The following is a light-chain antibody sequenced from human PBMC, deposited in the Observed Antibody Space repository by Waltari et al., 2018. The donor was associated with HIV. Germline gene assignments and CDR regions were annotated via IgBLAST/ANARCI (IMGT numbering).Light chain of an antibody. V-gene: IGKV3-15*01. CDR1: QSISTN. CDR2: GAS. J-gene: IGKJ4*01. Sequence: EIVMQQSPVTLSVSPGVRASLPCRAIQSISTNLAWYQHKPGQAPRLLIYGASTRATGIPARFSGSGSGTDFTLSISSLQSEDFAVYYCQQYNKWPPLTFGGGTKVEIK. CDR3: QQYNKWPPLT.